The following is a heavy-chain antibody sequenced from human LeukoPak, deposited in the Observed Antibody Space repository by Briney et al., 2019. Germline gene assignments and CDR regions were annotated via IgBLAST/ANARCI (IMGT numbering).Heavy chain of an antibody. CDR1: GFTVSSNY. Sequence: PGGSLRLSCAASGFTVSSNYMSWVRQAPGKGLEWVSVIYSGGSTYYADSVKGRFTISRDNSKNTLYLQMNSLRAEDTAVYYCARGRPLTYYYGSGSTFDIWGQGTMVTVSS. D-gene: IGHD3-10*01. CDR3: ARGRPLTYYYGSGSTFDI. CDR2: IYSGGST. V-gene: IGHV3-53*05. J-gene: IGHJ3*02.